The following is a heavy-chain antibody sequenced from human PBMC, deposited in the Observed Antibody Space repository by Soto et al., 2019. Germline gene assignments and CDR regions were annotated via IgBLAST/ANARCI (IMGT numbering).Heavy chain of an antibody. D-gene: IGHD6-25*01. Sequence: QVRLVQSGPEVRKPGASVKISCEASGYSFTGHYLHWVRQAPGHGLEWMGWINPNSRGTNYAQKFQDWISITRDKALSTVYMALSSLRSEDTAMYYCAKSDAADENDALDIWGQGTMISCS. V-gene: IGHV1-2*04. CDR1: GYSFTGHY. CDR2: INPNSRGT. CDR3: AKSDAADENDALDI. J-gene: IGHJ3*02.